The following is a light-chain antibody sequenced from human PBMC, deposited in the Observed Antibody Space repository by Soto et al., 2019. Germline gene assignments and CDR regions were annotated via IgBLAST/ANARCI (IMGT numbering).Light chain of an antibody. CDR1: SSDVGGYNY. V-gene: IGLV2-14*01. Sequence: QSALTQPASVSGSPGQSITISCTGTSSDVGGYNYVSWYQQHPGKAPKLMIYEVSNRPSGVSNRFSGSKSGNTASLTISGLQAEDEVDYYCSSYTSISTHVVFGGGTKLTVL. J-gene: IGLJ2*01. CDR2: EVS. CDR3: SSYTSISTHVV.